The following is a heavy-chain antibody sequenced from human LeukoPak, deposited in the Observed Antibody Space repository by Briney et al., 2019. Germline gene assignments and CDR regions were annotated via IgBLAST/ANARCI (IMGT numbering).Heavy chain of an antibody. CDR3: AKDRERVLTSTSCSFDY. V-gene: IGHV3-30*02. CDR2: IRYDGSDK. J-gene: IGHJ4*01. Sequence: GGSLRLSCAASGFIFSDCGMRWVRQAPGKGLEWVTFIRYDGSDKYYADSVNGRFTISRDNSKNTLYLQMNSLRAEDTAVYYCAKDRERVLTSTSCSFDYWGHGTLVTVSS. D-gene: IGHD2-2*01. CDR1: GFIFSDCG.